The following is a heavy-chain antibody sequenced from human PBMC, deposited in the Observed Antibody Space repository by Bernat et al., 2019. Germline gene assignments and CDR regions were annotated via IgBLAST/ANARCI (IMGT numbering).Heavy chain of an antibody. CDR2: ISSSSSYI. CDR3: ARDKVGSYYDSSGFFDY. V-gene: IGHV3-21*01. CDR1: GFTFSSYS. Sequence: EVQLVESGGGLVKPGGSLRLSCAASGFTFSSYSMNWVRQAPGKGLEWVSSISSSSSYISYADSVTGRFTISRDHAKNSLYLQMNSLRAEDTAVYYCARDKVGSYYDSSGFFDYWGQGTLVTVSS. J-gene: IGHJ4*02. D-gene: IGHD3-22*01.